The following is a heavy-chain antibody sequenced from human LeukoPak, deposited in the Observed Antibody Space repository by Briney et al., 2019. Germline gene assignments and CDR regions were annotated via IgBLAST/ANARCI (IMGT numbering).Heavy chain of an antibody. Sequence: SETLSLTCTVSGASVSSGDYHWSWVRQASGKGLEWIGHNGDPSYNPSLKSRVVISIDTSRSQFSLRLNSVTAADTATYFCVTYYVNGGGRGHWGPGALVTVSS. CDR1: GASVSSGDYH. CDR3: VTYYVNGGGRGH. J-gene: IGHJ4*02. D-gene: IGHD3-16*01. CDR2: HNGDP. V-gene: IGHV4-61*08.